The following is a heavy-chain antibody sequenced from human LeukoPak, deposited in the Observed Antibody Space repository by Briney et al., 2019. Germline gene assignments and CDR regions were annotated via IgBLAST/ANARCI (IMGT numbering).Heavy chain of an antibody. CDR2: ISGSGGTT. V-gene: IGHV3-23*01. J-gene: IGHJ6*02. CDR3: ARDLRDGYNYNYYYYYGMDV. D-gene: IGHD5-24*01. CDR1: GFTFSSYA. Sequence: GGSLRLSCATSGFTFSSYAMSWVRQAPGKGLEWVSAISGSGGTTYYADSVKGRFTISRDNAKNSLYLQMNSLRDEDTAVYYCARDLRDGYNYNYYYYYGMDVWGQGTTVTVSS.